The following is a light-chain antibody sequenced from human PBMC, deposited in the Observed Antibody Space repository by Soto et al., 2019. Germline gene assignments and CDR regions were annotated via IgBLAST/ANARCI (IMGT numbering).Light chain of an antibody. CDR2: EVS. CDR3: SSYAGSNNLV. CDR1: SSDVGGYNY. Sequence: QSALTQPPSASGSPGQSVTISRTGTSSDVGGYNYVSWYQQHPGKAPKLMIYEVSKRPSGVPDRFSGSKSGNTASLTVSGLQAEDEADSYCSSYAGSNNLVFGTGTKVTVL. V-gene: IGLV2-8*01. J-gene: IGLJ1*01.